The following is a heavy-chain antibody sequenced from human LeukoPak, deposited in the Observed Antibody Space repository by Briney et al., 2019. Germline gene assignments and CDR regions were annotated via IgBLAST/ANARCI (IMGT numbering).Heavy chain of an antibody. CDR1: GYIFTGYY. CDR2: VYPSAGTS. V-gene: IGHV1-46*03. D-gene: IGHD3-16*01. Sequence: ASVKVSCKASGYIFTGYYMHWVRQAPGQGLEWLGVVYPSAGTSDPAQRFRARITLSDDTSTSTAYMELRSLKSEDTAIYFCVRDYHGGYFDFWGQGTLVTVSS. CDR3: VRDYHGGYFDF. J-gene: IGHJ4*02.